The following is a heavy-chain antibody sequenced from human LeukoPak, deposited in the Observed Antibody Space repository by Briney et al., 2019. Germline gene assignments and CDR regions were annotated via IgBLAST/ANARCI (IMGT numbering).Heavy chain of an antibody. CDR2: IGNNGGGI. V-gene: IGHV3-23*01. J-gene: IGHJ4*02. Sequence: GGSLRLSCAASGFTFSTYTMYWVRHPPGKRLEWVSIIGNNGGGIHYADSVRGRFTISRDDSKNALYLQMNSLRVEDTAVYYCAIDPNWGTHSWGQGVLVTVSS. CDR1: GFTFSTYT. D-gene: IGHD7-27*01. CDR3: AIDPNWGTHS.